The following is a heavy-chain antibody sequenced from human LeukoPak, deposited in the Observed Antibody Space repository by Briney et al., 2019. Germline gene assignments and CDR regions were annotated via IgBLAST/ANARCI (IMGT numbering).Heavy chain of an antibody. V-gene: IGHV3-23*01. CDR3: AAENGGRVVGDDPFDI. CDR1: GFTSNNYA. CDR2: ISVYSEKI. Sequence: GGSLGLSCAASGFTSNNYAINWVRQAPGKGLEWVSGISVYSEKIKYADSVKGRFTIPKDNSKNTVDLQMSSLRVDDTAVYYCAAENGGRVVGDDPFDIWGQGTMVTVSA. J-gene: IGHJ3*02. D-gene: IGHD3-22*01.